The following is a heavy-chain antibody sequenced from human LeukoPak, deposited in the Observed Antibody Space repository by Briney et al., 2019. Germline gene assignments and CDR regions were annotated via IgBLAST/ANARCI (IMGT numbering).Heavy chain of an antibody. V-gene: IGHV3-9*01. Sequence: GGSLRLSCAASGFTFDDYAMHWVRQAPGKGLEWVSGISWNSGSIGYADSVKGRFTISRDNSKNTLYLQMNSLRAEDTAVYYCAKDFFGVVTATDYWGQGTLVTVSS. J-gene: IGHJ4*02. CDR1: GFTFDDYA. CDR3: AKDFFGVVTATDY. CDR2: ISWNSGSI. D-gene: IGHD2-21*02.